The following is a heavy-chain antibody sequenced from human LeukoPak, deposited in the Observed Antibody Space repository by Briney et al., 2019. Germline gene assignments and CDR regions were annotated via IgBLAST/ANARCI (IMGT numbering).Heavy chain of an antibody. Sequence: SETLSLTCTVSGASYWGWVRQSPEMGLEWIGSIYSTGGTYYSPSLKSRLTISLDTSKRQFSLKMTSMTAADTAVYYCASLRADGGNYPRFDYWGQGALVTVSA. CDR2: IYSTGGT. V-gene: IGHV4-39*07. J-gene: IGHJ4*02. CDR3: ASLRADGGNYPRFDY. D-gene: IGHD4-23*01. CDR1: GASY.